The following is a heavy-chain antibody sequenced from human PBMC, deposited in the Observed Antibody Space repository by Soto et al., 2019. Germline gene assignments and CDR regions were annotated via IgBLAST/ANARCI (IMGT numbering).Heavy chain of an antibody. D-gene: IGHD6-13*01. CDR1: GDSVSSYY. Sequence: QVQLQESGPGLVKPSETLSLTCTVSGDSVSSYYWSWIRQPPGKGLEWIGYIYSSGSTNDNPSLKSRVTISLDTSKNQLSLRLSSVTAADTALYYCVRHVHSSSWGLDVWGQGTTVTVS. CDR2: IYSSGST. V-gene: IGHV4-59*08. J-gene: IGHJ6*02. CDR3: VRHVHSSSWGLDV.